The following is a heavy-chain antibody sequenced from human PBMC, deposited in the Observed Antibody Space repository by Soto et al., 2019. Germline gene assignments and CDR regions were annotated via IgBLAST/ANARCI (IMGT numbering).Heavy chain of an antibody. J-gene: IGHJ4*02. V-gene: IGHV4-39*07. CDR2: IYNSGST. Sequence: SETLSLTCTVSGGSISSSTNYWGWIRQPPGKGLEWIGEIYNSGSTYHNPSLKSRVTISVDTSKNQFSLKLSSLRSEDTAVYYCARVSVAGNNFDYWGQGTLVTVSS. CDR3: ARVSVAGNNFDY. CDR1: GGSISSSTNY. D-gene: IGHD6-19*01.